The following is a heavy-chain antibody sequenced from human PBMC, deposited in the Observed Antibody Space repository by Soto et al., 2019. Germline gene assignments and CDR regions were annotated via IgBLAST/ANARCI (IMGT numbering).Heavy chain of an antibody. CDR1: GYTFTSYG. CDR3: ARDLPSGVVVPAAISDY. V-gene: IGHV1-18*01. J-gene: IGHJ4*02. Sequence: QVQLLQSGAEVKKPGASVKVSCKASGYTFTSYGISWVRQAPGQGLEWMGWISAYNGNTNYAQKLQGRVTMTTDTSTSTAYMELRSLRSDDTAVYYCARDLPSGVVVPAAISDYWGQGTLVTVSS. CDR2: ISAYNGNT. D-gene: IGHD2-2*02.